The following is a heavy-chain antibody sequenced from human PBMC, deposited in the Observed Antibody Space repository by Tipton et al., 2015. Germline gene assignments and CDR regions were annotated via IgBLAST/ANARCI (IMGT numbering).Heavy chain of an antibody. D-gene: IGHD6-13*01. Sequence: TLSLTCTVSGGSVSSGNYYWGWIRQPPGKGLEWIGSISHSGNTYYNLSLKSRVTISVDTSKNQFSLKLSSVTAADTAVYYCARRFSHSSSWTFDYWGQGTLVTVSS. J-gene: IGHJ4*02. V-gene: IGHV4-39*01. CDR2: ISHSGNT. CDR1: GGSVSSGNYY. CDR3: ARRFSHSSSWTFDY.